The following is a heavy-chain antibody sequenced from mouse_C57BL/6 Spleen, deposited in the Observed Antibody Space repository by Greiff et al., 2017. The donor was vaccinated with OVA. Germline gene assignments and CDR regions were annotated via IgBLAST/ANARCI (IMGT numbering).Heavy chain of an antibody. CDR3: ARDDGLGYFDV. V-gene: IGHV3-6*01. Sequence: EVQLQQSGPGLVKPSQSLSLTCSVTGYSITSGYYWNWIRQFPGNKLEWMGYISYDGSNKYNPSLKNRISITRDTSKNQFFLKLNSVTTEDTATYYCARDDGLGYFDVWGTGTTVTVSS. J-gene: IGHJ1*03. D-gene: IGHD1-2*01. CDR2: ISYDGSN. CDR1: GYSITSGYY.